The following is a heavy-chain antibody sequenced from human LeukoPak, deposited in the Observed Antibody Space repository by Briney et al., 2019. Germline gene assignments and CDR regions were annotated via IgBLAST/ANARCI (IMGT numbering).Heavy chain of an antibody. J-gene: IGHJ4*02. D-gene: IGHD1-7*01. CDR1: GFTFSSYW. CDR2: ISSSSSTI. CDR3: AKVRVTGTIYFDY. Sequence: PGGSLRLSCAASGFTFSSYWMSWVRQAPGKGLEWVSYISSSSSTIYYADSVKGRFTISRDNSKNTPYLQMNSLRAEDTAVYYCAKVRVTGTIYFDYWGQGTLVTVSS. V-gene: IGHV3-48*01.